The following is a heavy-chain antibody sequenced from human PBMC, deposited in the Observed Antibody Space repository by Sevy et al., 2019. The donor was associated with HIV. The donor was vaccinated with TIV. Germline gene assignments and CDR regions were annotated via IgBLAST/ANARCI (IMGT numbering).Heavy chain of an antibody. J-gene: IGHJ6*03. CDR2: ISGSGGST. CDR3: AKMVVTAFYYYYYMDV. Sequence: GGSLRLSCAASGFTFSSYAMSWVRQAPGKGLEWVSAISGSGGSTYYADSVKGRFTIPRDNSKNTLYLQMNSLRAEDTAVYYCAKMVVTAFYYYYYMDVWGKGTTVTVSS. CDR1: GFTFSSYA. V-gene: IGHV3-23*01. D-gene: IGHD2-21*02.